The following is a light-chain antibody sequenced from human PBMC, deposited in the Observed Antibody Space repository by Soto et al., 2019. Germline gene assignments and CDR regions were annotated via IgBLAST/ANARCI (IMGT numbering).Light chain of an antibody. CDR3: SSYAGSNTYV. V-gene: IGLV2-8*01. CDR2: EVN. Sequence: QSALTQPPSASGSPGQSVTISCTGTSNDVGGYNFVSWYQQHPGKAPKLMIYEVNKRPSVVPDLFSGSKSGNTASMNVYGLQAEDESYYYCSSYAGSNTYVFGPGTKLTVL. J-gene: IGLJ1*01. CDR1: SNDVGGYNF.